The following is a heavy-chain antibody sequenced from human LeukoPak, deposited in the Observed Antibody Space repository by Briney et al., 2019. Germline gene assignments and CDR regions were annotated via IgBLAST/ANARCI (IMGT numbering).Heavy chain of an antibody. CDR1: GFTFSSYA. CDR2: ISYDGSNK. CDR3: AKDEVVPSYYYIDV. V-gene: IGHV3-30-3*01. J-gene: IGHJ6*03. D-gene: IGHD2-2*01. Sequence: GGSLRPSCAASGFTFSSYAMHWVRQAPGKGLEWVAVISYDGSNKYYADSVKGRFTISRDNSKNTLYLQMNSLRAEDTAVYYCAKDEVVPSYYYIDVWGKGTTVTVSS.